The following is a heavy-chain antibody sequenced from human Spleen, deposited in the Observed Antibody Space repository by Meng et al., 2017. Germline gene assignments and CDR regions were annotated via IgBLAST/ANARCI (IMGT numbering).Heavy chain of an antibody. J-gene: IGHJ4*02. D-gene: IGHD4-11*01. CDR3: ARGPTTMAHDFDY. CDR1: GGSFSDYY. Sequence: QEQLPQCGAGLLKPSETRSLTCVVSGGSFSDYYWSWIRQPPGKGLEWIGEINHSGSTNYNPSLESRATISVDTSQNNLSLKLSSVTAADSAVYYCARGPTTMAHDFDYWGQGTLVTVSS. CDR2: INHSGST. V-gene: IGHV4-34*01.